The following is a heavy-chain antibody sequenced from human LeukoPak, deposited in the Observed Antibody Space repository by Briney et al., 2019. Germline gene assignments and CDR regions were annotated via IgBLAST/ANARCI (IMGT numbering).Heavy chain of an antibody. Sequence: ASVKVSCKASGYTFTSYAMHWVRQAPGQRLEWMGWINAGNGNTKYSQKFQGRVTITRDTSASTAYMELSSLRSEDTAVYYCARDRDYGDYSIYCYYGMDVWGQGTTVTVSS. V-gene: IGHV1-3*01. CDR3: ARDRDYGDYSIYCYYGMDV. D-gene: IGHD4-17*01. J-gene: IGHJ6*02. CDR2: INAGNGNT. CDR1: GYTFTSYA.